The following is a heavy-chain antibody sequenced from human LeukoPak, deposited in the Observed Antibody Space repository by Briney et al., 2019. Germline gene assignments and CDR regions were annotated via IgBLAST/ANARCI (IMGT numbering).Heavy chain of an antibody. Sequence: GGSLRLSCAASGFTFSSYAMHWVRQAPGKGLEWVAVISYDGSNKYYADSVKGRFTISRGNSKNTLYLQMNSLRAEDTAVYYCARDWRGYSYGNALYYYYGMDVWGQGTTVTVSS. CDR1: GFTFSSYA. J-gene: IGHJ6*02. D-gene: IGHD5-18*01. CDR2: ISYDGSNK. CDR3: ARDWRGYSYGNALYYYYGMDV. V-gene: IGHV3-30-3*01.